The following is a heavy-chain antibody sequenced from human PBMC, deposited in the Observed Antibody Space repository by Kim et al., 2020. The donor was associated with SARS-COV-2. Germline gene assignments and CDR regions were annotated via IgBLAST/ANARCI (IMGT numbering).Heavy chain of an antibody. V-gene: IGHV3-73*01. J-gene: IGHJ4*02. D-gene: IGHD4-17*01. CDR3: SRHSGKHGDRGFDN. Sequence: YAASVTGRFTISGDDSTNTVYLQMDSLKTDDTAGYFCSRHSGKHGDRGFDNWGQGTLVTVSS.